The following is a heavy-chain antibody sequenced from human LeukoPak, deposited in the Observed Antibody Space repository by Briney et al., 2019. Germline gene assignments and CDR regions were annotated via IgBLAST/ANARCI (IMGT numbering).Heavy chain of an antibody. V-gene: IGHV4-61*02. CDR3: AREPLYCSSTSCYWDRGPNDACDI. Sequence: PSQTLSLTCTVSGGSISSGSYYWSWIRQPAGKGLEWIGRIYTSGSTNYNPSLKSRVTISVDTSKNQFSLKLSSVTAADTAGYYCAREPLYCSSTSCYWDRGPNDACDIWGQGTMVTVSS. CDR2: IYTSGST. J-gene: IGHJ3*02. D-gene: IGHD2-2*01. CDR1: GGSISSGSYY.